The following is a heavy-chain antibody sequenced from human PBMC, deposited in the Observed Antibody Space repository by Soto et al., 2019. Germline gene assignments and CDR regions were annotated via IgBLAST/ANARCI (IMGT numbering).Heavy chain of an antibody. Sequence: QVQLVQSRGEVKKPGASVKVSCKTSGYSFTTYGFSWVRQAPGQGLEWMGWISGYNGNTNYAQKFKGRVTMTTDTSKSPAYMELRSLRSDDTAVYYCAREGPAPYYYYGMDVWGQGSTVTVSS. CDR1: GYSFTTYG. V-gene: IGHV1-18*01. CDR3: AREGPAPYYYYGMDV. CDR2: ISGYNGNT. J-gene: IGHJ6*02.